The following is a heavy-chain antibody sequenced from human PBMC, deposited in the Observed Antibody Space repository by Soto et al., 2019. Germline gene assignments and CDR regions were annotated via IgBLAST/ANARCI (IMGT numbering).Heavy chain of an antibody. J-gene: IGHJ4*02. CDR2: LYYIGSA. CDR1: GVSVSSPSFY. CDR3: TRQTTGGYHNQEFDH. D-gene: IGHD2-15*01. Sequence: PSETLSLTCSVPGVSVSSPSFYLAWVRQSPGKGLEWIGSLYYIGSAYYSPSLKSRITVSADSSRNQFSLKLASVTAADTGLYFCTRQTTGGYHNQEFDHWGQGALFTVSS. V-gene: IGHV4-39*01.